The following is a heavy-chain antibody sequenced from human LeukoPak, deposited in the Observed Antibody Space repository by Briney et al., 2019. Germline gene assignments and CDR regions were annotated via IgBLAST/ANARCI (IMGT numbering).Heavy chain of an antibody. CDR1: GDSISSGSYY. J-gene: IGHJ5*02. V-gene: IGHV4-61*02. D-gene: IGHD3-10*01. Sequence: SETLSLTCTVSGDSISSGSYYWSWIRQPAAKGLEWIGRIYNRGSTNYNPSLKSRVTISVDTSKNQFSLKLRSVTAADTAVYYCAKSLYGSGSYYNWFDPWGQGTLVTVSS. CDR2: IYNRGST. CDR3: AKSLYGSGSYYNWFDP.